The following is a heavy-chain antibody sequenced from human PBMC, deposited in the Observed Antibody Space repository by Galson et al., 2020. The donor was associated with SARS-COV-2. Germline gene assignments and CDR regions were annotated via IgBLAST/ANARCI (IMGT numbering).Heavy chain of an antibody. CDR2: IWYDGSNK. J-gene: IGHJ5*02. D-gene: IGHD3-22*01. CDR3: ARGAYDSSGYDWFDP. Sequence: QLGESLKISCAASGFTFSSYGMHWVRQAPGKGLEWVAVIWYDGSNKYYADSVKGRFTISRDNSKNTLYLQMNSLRAEDTAVYYCARGAYDSSGYDWFDPWGQGTLVTVSS. V-gene: IGHV3-33*01. CDR1: GFTFSSYG.